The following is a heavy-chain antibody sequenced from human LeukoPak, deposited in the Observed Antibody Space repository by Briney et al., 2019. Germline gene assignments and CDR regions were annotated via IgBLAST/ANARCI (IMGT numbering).Heavy chain of an antibody. D-gene: IGHD5-24*01. CDR3: ARDRRDGYNYDFDY. Sequence: PSETLSLTCSVSGASISSCSYFWAWIRQPPGKGLEWIGSFFYGGNTYYNPSLKSRVTISVDTSKNQFSLKLNSVTAADTAVYYCARDRRDGYNYDFDYWGQGTLVTVSS. CDR2: FFYGGNT. CDR1: GASISSCSYF. V-gene: IGHV4-39*07. J-gene: IGHJ4*02.